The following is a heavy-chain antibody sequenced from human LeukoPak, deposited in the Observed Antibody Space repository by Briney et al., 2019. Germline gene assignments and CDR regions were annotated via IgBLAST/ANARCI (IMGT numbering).Heavy chain of an antibody. Sequence: PGGSLRLSCAASGFTFNSFVMSWVRQAPGKELEWVSLISRGGGSTYYADSVKGRFTISRDNSKNTVYLQMNSLRAEDTALYYCAKDIQGANWGQGTLVTVSS. D-gene: IGHD5-18*01. J-gene: IGHJ4*02. CDR1: GFTFNSFV. CDR2: ISRGGGST. V-gene: IGHV3-23*01. CDR3: AKDIQGAN.